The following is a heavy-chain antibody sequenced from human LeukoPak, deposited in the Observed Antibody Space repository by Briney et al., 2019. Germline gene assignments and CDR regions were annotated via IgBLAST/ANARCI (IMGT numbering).Heavy chain of an antibody. J-gene: IGHJ4*02. CDR1: GFTFSSYA. CDR3: ARGRYYYDSSTSAEFDY. CDR2: ISYDGSNK. Sequence: GGSLRLSCAASGFTFSSYAMHWVRQAPGKGLEWVAVISYDGSNKYYADSVKGRFTISRDNSKNTLYLQMNSLRAEDTAVYYCARGRYYYDSSTSAEFDYWGQGTLVTVSS. V-gene: IGHV3-30*04. D-gene: IGHD3-22*01.